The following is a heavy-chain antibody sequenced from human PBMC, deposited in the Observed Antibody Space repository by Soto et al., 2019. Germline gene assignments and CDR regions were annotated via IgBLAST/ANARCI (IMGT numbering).Heavy chain of an antibody. CDR3: AKAVGDGWYSFEY. D-gene: IGHD6-19*01. Sequence: GGSLRLSCAASGFTFSSHAMNWVRQAPGKGLEWVSIIRDGGETTYYADSVKGRFTISADNSKNTVYLQMHSLRVEDTAVYYCAKAVGDGWYSFEYWGQGTLVTVSS. CDR1: GFTFSSHA. J-gene: IGHJ4*02. CDR2: IRDGGETT. V-gene: IGHV3-23*01.